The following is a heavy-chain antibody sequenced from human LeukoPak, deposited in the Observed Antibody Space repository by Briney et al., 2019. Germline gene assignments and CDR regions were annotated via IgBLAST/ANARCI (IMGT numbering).Heavy chain of an antibody. CDR1: GFTFDDYA. CDR3: ARDEGYYYDSSGYNY. J-gene: IGHJ4*02. Sequence: GRSLRLSCAASGFTFDDYAMHWVRQAPGKGLEWVSSISSSSYIYYADSVKGRFTISRDNAKNSLYLQMNSLRAEDTAVYYCARDEGYYYDSSGYNYWGQGTLVTVSS. V-gene: IGHV3-21*01. CDR2: ISSSSYI. D-gene: IGHD3-22*01.